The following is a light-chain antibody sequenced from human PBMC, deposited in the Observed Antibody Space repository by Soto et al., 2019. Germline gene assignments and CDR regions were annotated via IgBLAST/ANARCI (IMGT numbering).Light chain of an antibody. CDR3: QQYNSWPPIT. CDR1: QTVTND. V-gene: IGKV3D-15*01. CDR2: DAS. Sequence: EVVLTQSPGTLSLSPGGRVTLSCRSSQTVTNDYLAWYQQKDGQAPRLLIYDASTRATGVPDRFSGGGSGTEFTLTISSLQSEDFVVYYCQQYNSWPPITFGQGTRLEIK. J-gene: IGKJ5*01.